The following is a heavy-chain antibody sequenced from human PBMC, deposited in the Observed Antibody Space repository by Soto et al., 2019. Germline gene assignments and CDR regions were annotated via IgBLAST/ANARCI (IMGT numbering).Heavy chain of an antibody. CDR3: ARLSGDERGGYI. V-gene: IGHV1-46*01. CDR2: INPSGGIT. Sequence: QVQLVQSGAEVKKPGASVKVSCKASGYTFTSYYMHWVRQAPGQGLEWMGIINPSGGITSYAQKFQGRVTMTRDTSTSTVYMELSSLRSEDTAVYYCARLSGDERGGYIWGQGTMVTVSS. D-gene: IGHD3-10*01. J-gene: IGHJ3*02. CDR1: GYTFTSYY.